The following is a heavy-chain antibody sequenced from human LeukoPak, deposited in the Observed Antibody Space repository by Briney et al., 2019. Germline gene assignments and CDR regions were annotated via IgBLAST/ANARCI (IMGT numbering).Heavy chain of an antibody. D-gene: IGHD6-13*01. Sequence: GGSLRFSCAASGFTFSSYAMHWVRQAPGKGLEWVAVISYDGSNKYDADSVKGRFTISRDNSKNTLYLQMNSLRAEDTAVYYCARSIAAADTAINYFDYWGQGTLVTVSS. J-gene: IGHJ4*02. CDR1: GFTFSSYA. CDR3: ARSIAAADTAINYFDY. CDR2: ISYDGSNK. V-gene: IGHV3-30*04.